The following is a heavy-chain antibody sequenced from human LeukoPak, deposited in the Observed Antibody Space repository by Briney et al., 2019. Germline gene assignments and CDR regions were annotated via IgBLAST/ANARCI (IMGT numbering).Heavy chain of an antibody. Sequence: GGSLRLSCAASGFTFSSYSMNRVRQAPGKGLEWVSSISSSSSYIYYADSAKGRFTISRDNAKNSLYLQMNSLRAEDTAVYYCARDDCGGDCPYWGQGTLVTVSS. CDR1: GFTFSSYS. D-gene: IGHD2-21*02. V-gene: IGHV3-21*01. CDR2: ISSSSSYI. CDR3: ARDDCGGDCPY. J-gene: IGHJ4*02.